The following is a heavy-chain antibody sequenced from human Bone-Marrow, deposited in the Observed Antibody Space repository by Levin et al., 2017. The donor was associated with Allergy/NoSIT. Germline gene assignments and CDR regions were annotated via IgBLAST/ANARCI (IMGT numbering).Heavy chain of an antibody. CDR1: GFIFRTYG. D-gene: IGHD3-16*01. CDR3: ASDFGAYANGMDV. V-gene: IGHV3-33*01. J-gene: IGHJ6*02. Sequence: GGSLRLSCVVSGFIFRTYGMHWVRQAPGKGLEWLAAIGHNGTQTYYIKSVKGRFTIPRDNPKSTLYVQMNNLRAADTATYFCASDFGAYANGMDVWGRGTPVTVSS. CDR2: IGHNGTQT.